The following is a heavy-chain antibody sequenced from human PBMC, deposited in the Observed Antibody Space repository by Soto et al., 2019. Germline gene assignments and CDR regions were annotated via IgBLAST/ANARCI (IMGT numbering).Heavy chain of an antibody. Sequence: QVPLVESGGGVVQPGRSLRLSCAASGFTFSSYGMHWVRQAPGKGLEWVAVIWYDGSNKYYADSVKGRFTISRDNSKNTLYLQMNSLRAEDTAVYYCARVLAAAGSAHFDYWGQGTLVTVSS. J-gene: IGHJ4*02. V-gene: IGHV3-33*01. CDR2: IWYDGSNK. CDR1: GFTFSSYG. D-gene: IGHD6-13*01. CDR3: ARVLAAAGSAHFDY.